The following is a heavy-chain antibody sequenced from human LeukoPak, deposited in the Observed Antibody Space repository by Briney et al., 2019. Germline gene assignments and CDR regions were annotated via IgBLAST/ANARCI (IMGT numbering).Heavy chain of an antibody. CDR2: INTDGSRT. V-gene: IGHV3-74*01. J-gene: IGHJ3*02. CDR3: VRKAVYGSSAFDI. D-gene: IGHD4-23*01. Sequence: GGSLRLSCAASGFTFSTYWMDWVRQAPGKGLVWVSRINTDGSRTSYADSVKGRFAISRDNAKSTLYMQMNSLRGEDTAVYYCVRKAVYGSSAFDIWGQGTMVTVPS. CDR1: GFTFSTYW.